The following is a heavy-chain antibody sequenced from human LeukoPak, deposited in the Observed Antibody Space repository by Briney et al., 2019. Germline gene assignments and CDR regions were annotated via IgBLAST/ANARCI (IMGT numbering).Heavy chain of an antibody. J-gene: IGHJ6*04. D-gene: IGHD3-10*02. V-gene: IGHV3-48*04. CDR1: GLTFSSHW. Sequence: PGGSLRLSCAASGLTFSSHWMAWVRQAPEKGLEWVSYISSSGSTIYYADSVKGRFTISRDNAKNSLYLQMNSLRAEDTAVYYCAELGITMIGGVWGKGTTVTISS. CDR2: ISSSGSTI. CDR3: AELGITMIGGV.